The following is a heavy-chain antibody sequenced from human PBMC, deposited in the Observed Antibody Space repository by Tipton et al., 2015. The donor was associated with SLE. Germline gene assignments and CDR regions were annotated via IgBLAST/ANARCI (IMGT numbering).Heavy chain of an antibody. J-gene: IGHJ3*01. CDR2: INHSGNT. D-gene: IGHD1-1*01. CDR3: GRHKTATRAFDF. CDR1: GGSFSGYY. V-gene: IGHV4-34*01. Sequence: TLSLTCAVYGGSFSGYYWSWIRQPPGKGLEWIGEINHSGNTNYNPSLKSRVTISVDTSKNQFSLKLSSVTAADTAVYYCGRHKTATRAFDFWGQGTLVTVSS.